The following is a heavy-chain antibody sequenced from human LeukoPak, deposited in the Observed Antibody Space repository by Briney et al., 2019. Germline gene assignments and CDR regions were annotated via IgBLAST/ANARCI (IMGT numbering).Heavy chain of an antibody. V-gene: IGHV4-34*01. CDR2: INHSGST. D-gene: IGHD5-24*01. Sequence: SETLSLTCAVYGGSFSGYYWSWIRQPPGKRLEWIGEINHSGSTNYNPSLKSRVTISVEKSKKQFSLKLSSVTAADTAVYYCARGVESMGLDYWGQGTLVTVSS. CDR3: ARGVESMGLDY. CDR1: GGSFSGYY. J-gene: IGHJ4*02.